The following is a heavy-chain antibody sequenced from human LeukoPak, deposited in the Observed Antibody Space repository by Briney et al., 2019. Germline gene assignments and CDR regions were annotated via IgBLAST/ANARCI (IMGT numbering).Heavy chain of an antibody. Sequence: TSETLSLTCAVYDESFSGYYCSWIRQPPRKGLEWIGEIDHSGSTNYNPSLKSRVTISVDTSKNQFSLKLSSVTAADTAVYYCASKAQRRWLQLRNWYYFDYWGQGTLVTVSS. V-gene: IGHV4-34*01. CDR3: ASKAQRRWLQLRNWYYFDY. CDR1: DESFSGYY. J-gene: IGHJ4*02. CDR2: IDHSGST. D-gene: IGHD5-24*01.